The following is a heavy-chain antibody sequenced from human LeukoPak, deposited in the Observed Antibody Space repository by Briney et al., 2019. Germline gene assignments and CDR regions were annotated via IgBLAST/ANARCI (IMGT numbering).Heavy chain of an antibody. CDR3: ARTRSSSWSLTVDY. J-gene: IGHJ4*02. V-gene: IGHV1-46*01. D-gene: IGHD6-13*01. Sequence: ASVKVSCKASGYTFTSYYMHWVRQAPGQGLEWMGIINPSGGSTSYAQKFQGRVTITADKSTSTAYMELSSLRSEDTAVYYCARTRSSSWSLTVDYWGQGTLVTVSS. CDR1: GYTFTSYY. CDR2: INPSGGST.